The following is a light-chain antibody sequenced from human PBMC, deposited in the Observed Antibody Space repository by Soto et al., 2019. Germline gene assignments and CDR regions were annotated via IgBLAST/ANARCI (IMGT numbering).Light chain of an antibody. Sequence: EIVLTQSPGTLSLSPGERATLSCRASQSVYSTYLAWYQQKPGQGPRLLIYAASSRASGIPDRFSGTGSGTDFTLTISRLEPEDFAVYYYQQYDRSPWTFGQGTKVEIK. CDR1: QSVYSTY. V-gene: IGKV3-20*01. CDR2: AAS. CDR3: QQYDRSPWT. J-gene: IGKJ1*01.